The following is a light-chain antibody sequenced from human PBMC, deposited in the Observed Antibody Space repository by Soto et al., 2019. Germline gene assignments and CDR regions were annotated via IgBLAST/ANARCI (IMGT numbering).Light chain of an antibody. V-gene: IGKV1-5*01. CDR3: LQKYFSPFT. CDR1: QTISSW. CDR2: AAS. J-gene: IGKJ3*01. Sequence: DIQMTQSPSTLSCSLGDRVTITSRASQTISSWLAWYQQKTGKAPKILIYAASNLQSGVPERFSGSGSGTDFNLTISRLQPEDFATYYCLQKYFSPFTFGPGTKVDIK.